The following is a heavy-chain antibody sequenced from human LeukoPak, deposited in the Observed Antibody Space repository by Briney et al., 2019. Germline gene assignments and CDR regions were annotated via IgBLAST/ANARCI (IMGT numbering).Heavy chain of an antibody. CDR1: GGSISSYY. V-gene: IGHV4-59*01. CDR3: ARGRAVPAALDY. D-gene: IGHD2-2*01. CDR2: IYYSGST. J-gene: IGHJ4*02. Sequence: TSETLSLTCTVSGGSISSYYWSWIRQPPGKGREWIGYIYYSGSTNYNPSLKSRVTISVDTSKNQFSLKLSSVTAADTAVYYCARGRAVPAALDYWGQGTLVTVSS.